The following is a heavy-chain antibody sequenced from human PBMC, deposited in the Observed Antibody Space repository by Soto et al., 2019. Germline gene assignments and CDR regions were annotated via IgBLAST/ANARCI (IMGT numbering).Heavy chain of an antibody. J-gene: IGHJ5*02. CDR3: AKGQISITIFGVVPSNWFDP. D-gene: IGHD3-3*01. CDR2: ISGSGGST. Sequence: GGSLRLSCAASGFTFSSYAMSWVRQAPGKGLEWVSAISGSGGSTYYADSVKGRFTISRANSKNTLYLQMNSLRAEDTAVYYCAKGQISITIFGVVPSNWFDPWGQGTLVTVSS. V-gene: IGHV3-23*01. CDR1: GFTFSSYA.